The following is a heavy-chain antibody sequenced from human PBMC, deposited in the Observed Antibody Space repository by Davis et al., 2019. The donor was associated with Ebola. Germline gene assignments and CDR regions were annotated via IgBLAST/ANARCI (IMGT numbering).Heavy chain of an antibody. CDR1: GYTFTNSG. V-gene: IGHV1-18*04. Sequence: ASVPVSCKASGYTFTNSGITCVRQPPGQGLEWMGWINPHNGNTNYAQNVQGRVTMTTDTSTSTAYMEVGSLRSDDTAVYYCARAQFPTTSDHWGQGTLVTVSS. D-gene: IGHD1-1*01. CDR3: ARAQFPTTSDH. CDR2: INPHNGNT. J-gene: IGHJ4*02.